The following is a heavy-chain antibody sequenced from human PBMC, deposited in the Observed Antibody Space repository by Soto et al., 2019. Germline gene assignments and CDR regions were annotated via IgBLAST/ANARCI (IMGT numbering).Heavy chain of an antibody. Sequence: QVHLQESGPGRVKPSETLSLTCTVSGASIITQSYSWAVIRQPPGKGLEWLGSVFYTESSFFNPSLQSRLTMSVDTSTNQFFLNLTSVTAADTAVYFCARGRVGNFDSWGQGTLVTVSS. J-gene: IGHJ4*02. D-gene: IGHD1-26*01. V-gene: IGHV4-39*01. CDR3: ARGRVGNFDS. CDR2: VFYTESS. CDR1: GASIITQSYS.